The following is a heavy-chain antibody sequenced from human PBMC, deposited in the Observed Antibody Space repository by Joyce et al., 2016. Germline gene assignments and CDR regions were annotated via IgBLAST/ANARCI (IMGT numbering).Heavy chain of an antibody. CDR3: ARVQQWLGGLHDAFDM. J-gene: IGHJ3*02. D-gene: IGHD6-19*01. Sequence: EVQLVESGGGLVQPGGSLRLSCAASVFTFSSHWMTWVCKAPGKGLEWVANIKQDGIEKYYVDSLKGRFTMSRDNAKRSLSLQMNSLRVEDTAVYYCARVQQWLGGLHDAFDMWGQGTSVTVSS. V-gene: IGHV3-7*01. CDR1: VFTFSSHW. CDR2: IKQDGIEK.